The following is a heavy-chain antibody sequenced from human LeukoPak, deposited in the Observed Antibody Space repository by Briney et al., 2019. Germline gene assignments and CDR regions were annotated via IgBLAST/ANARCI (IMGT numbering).Heavy chain of an antibody. CDR2: ISGSGGST. J-gene: IGHJ4*02. D-gene: IGHD6-13*01. Sequence: PGRSLRLSCTASGFIFDDYAMSWVRQAPGKGLEWVSAISGSGGSTYYADSVKGRFTISRDNSKNTLYLQMNSLRAEDTAVYYCAKAAAPTFYYFDYWGQGTLVTVSS. CDR3: AKAAAPTFYYFDY. CDR1: GFIFDDYA. V-gene: IGHV3-23*01.